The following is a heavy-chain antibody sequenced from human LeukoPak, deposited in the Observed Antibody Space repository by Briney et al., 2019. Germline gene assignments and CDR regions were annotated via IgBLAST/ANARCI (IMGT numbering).Heavy chain of an antibody. CDR3: AKPPEGAGYFDY. V-gene: IGHV3-30*18. CDR2: ISYDGSNK. CDR1: GFTFSSYG. Sequence: GGSLRLSCAASGFTFSSYGMHWVRQAPGKGLEWVAVISYDGSNKYYADSVKGRFTISRDNSKNTLYLQMNSLRAEDTAVYYCAKPPEGAGYFDYWGQGTLVTVSS. J-gene: IGHJ4*02. D-gene: IGHD1-26*01.